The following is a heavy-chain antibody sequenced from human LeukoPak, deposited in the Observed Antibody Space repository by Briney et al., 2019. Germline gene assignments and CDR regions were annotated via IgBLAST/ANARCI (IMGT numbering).Heavy chain of an antibody. CDR3: ARDLQQWLVLYYFDY. Sequence: GASVKVSCKASGYTFTSYGISWVRQAPGQGLEWMGWISAYNGNTNYAQKLQGRVTMTTDTSTSTAYMELRSLRSDDTAVYYCARDLQQWLVLYYFDYWGQGILVTVSS. CDR2: ISAYNGNT. D-gene: IGHD6-19*01. J-gene: IGHJ4*02. CDR1: GYTFTSYG. V-gene: IGHV1-18*01.